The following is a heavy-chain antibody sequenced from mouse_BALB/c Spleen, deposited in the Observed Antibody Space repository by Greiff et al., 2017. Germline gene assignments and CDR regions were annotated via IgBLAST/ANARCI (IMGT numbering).Heavy chain of an antibody. D-gene: IGHD2-4*01. Sequence: VQRVESGAELAKPGASVKMSCKASGYTFTSYWMHWVKQRPGQGLEWIGYINPSTGYTEYNQKFKDKATLTADKSSSTAYMQLSSLTSEDSAVYYCARGDDYGDYWGQGTTLTVSS. CDR3: ARGDDYGDY. CDR1: GYTFTSYW. J-gene: IGHJ2*01. V-gene: IGHV1-7*01. CDR2: INPSTGYT.